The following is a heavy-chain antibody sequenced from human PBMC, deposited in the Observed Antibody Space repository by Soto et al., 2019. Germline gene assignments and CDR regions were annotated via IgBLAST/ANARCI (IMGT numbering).Heavy chain of an antibody. CDR2: IYHTGTT. V-gene: IGHV4-30-2*03. CDR1: GGSISGGGYP. Sequence: ASETLCLRWAVAGGSISGGGYPRSWIRQPPGKGLEWIGYIYHTGTTYYNPSLKSRVTMSVDTSKNQFSLKLSSVTAADTAIYYCATYCSGGTCYSDDAFYIWGQGTMVTVSS. CDR3: ATYCSGGTCYSDDAFYI. J-gene: IGHJ3*02. D-gene: IGHD2-15*01.